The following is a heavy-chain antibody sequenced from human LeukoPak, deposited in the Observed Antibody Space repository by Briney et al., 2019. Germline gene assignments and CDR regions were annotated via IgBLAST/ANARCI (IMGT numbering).Heavy chain of an antibody. D-gene: IGHD1-26*01. Sequence: SETLSLNCTVSAGSISSSSYYWGWIRQPPGKGLEWIGSIYYSGSTYYNPSIKRRVTISVDTSKNQFSLKLSSVTAADTGMYYCARRERRNTDAFDIWGQGTSVTVSS. V-gene: IGHV4-39*07. CDR1: AGSISSSSYY. CDR2: IYYSGST. J-gene: IGHJ3*02. CDR3: ARRERRNTDAFDI.